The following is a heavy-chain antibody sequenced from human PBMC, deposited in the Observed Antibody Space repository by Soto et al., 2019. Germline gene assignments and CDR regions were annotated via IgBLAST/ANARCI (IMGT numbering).Heavy chain of an antibody. CDR3: ARDRAGYCSSTSCPEYPFDY. D-gene: IGHD2-2*01. CDR1: GYTFTSYY. V-gene: IGHV1-46*01. J-gene: IGHJ4*02. CDR2: INPSGGST. Sequence: GESLKISCKASGYTFTSYYMHWVRQAPGQGLEWMGIINPSGGSTSYAQKFQGRVTMTRDTSTSTVYMELSSLRSEDTAVYYCARDRAGYCSSTSCPEYPFDYWGQGTLVTVSS.